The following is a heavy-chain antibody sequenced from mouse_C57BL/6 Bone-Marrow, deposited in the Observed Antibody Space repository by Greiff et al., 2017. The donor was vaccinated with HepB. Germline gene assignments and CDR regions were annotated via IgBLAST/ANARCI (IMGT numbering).Heavy chain of an antibody. J-gene: IGHJ2*01. CDR1: GFSLTSYG. V-gene: IGHV2-3*01. D-gene: IGHD1-1*01. CDR3: AIITTVVGYFDY. Sequence: VQRVESGPGLVAPSPSLSITCTVSGFSLTSYGVSWVRQPPGKGLEWLGVIWGDGSTNYHAALISRLTISKDNSKSQVYLKLNSLQTDDTATYYCAIITTVVGYFDYWGQGTTLTVSS. CDR2: IWGDGST.